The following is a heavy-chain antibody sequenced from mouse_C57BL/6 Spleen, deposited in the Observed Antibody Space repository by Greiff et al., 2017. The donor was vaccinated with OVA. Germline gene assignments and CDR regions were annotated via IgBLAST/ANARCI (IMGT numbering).Heavy chain of an antibody. Sequence: QVQLQQPGAELVRPGSSVKLSCKASGYTFTSYWMHWVKQRPIQGLEWIGNIDPSDSETHYNQKFKDKATLTVDKSSSTAYMQLSSLTPEDSAVYYCARWGDPRYFDVWGTGTTVTVSS. CDR3: ARWGDPRYFDV. V-gene: IGHV1-52*01. CDR1: GYTFTSYW. CDR2: IDPSDSET. J-gene: IGHJ1*03.